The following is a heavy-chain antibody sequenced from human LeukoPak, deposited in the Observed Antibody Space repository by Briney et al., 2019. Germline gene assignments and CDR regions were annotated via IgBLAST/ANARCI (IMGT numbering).Heavy chain of an antibody. CDR2: ISGGGSSP. Sequence: GGSLRLSCAASGFSFSGYAMTWVRQAPGKGLEWVSVISGGGSSPFYADSVKGRITISRDNSKNTLYLQMNSLRAEDTAVYYCAKARRGYTSSWIDYWGQGTLVTVSS. J-gene: IGHJ4*02. CDR1: GFSFSGYA. D-gene: IGHD6-13*01. V-gene: IGHV3-23*01. CDR3: AKARRGYTSSWIDY.